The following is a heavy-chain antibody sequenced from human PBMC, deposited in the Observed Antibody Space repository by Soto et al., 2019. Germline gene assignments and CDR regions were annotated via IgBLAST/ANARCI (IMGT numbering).Heavy chain of an antibody. V-gene: IGHV4-4*02. CDR3: ASLKRNWLDP. J-gene: IGHJ5*02. CDR1: GGSISSNNW. Sequence: SETLSLTCAVSGGSISSNNWWTWVRQPPGMALEWIGDVYHSGTTNYNPSLKTRVTISVDKSKNQFSLKLTSLTAADTAVYYCASLKRNWLDPWGQGTLVTVSS. CDR2: VYHSGTT.